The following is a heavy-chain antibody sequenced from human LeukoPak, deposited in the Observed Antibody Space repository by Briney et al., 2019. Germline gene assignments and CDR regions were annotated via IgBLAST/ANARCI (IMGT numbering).Heavy chain of an antibody. CDR3: VTLEIEGAFDI. D-gene: IGHD1-1*01. Sequence: GSLRLSCAASGFTLSSYSMNWVRQAPGKGLEWVSSISSSSSYIYYADSVKGRFTISRDNAKNSLYLQMNSLRAEDTAVYYCVTLEIEGAFDIWGQGTMVTVSS. V-gene: IGHV3-21*01. J-gene: IGHJ3*02. CDR1: GFTLSSYS. CDR2: ISSSSSYI.